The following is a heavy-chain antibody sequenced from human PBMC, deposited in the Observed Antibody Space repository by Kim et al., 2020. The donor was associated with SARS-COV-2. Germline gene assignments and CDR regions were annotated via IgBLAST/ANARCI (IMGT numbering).Heavy chain of an antibody. V-gene: IGHV3-7*01. J-gene: IGHJ4*02. Sequence: GGSLRLSCEGFGFTFDRYWMSWIRQAPGKGLEWVANIKEDGSDKYYMGSVEGRFTISRDNTKNSLYLQMNNLRGEDTAIYFCARQTESAPFDSWGQGTLVTVS. CDR3: ARQTESAPFDS. CDR2: IKEDGSDK. CDR1: GFTFDRYW.